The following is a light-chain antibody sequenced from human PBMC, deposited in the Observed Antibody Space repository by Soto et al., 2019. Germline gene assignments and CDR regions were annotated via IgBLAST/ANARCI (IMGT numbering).Light chain of an antibody. Sequence: EVVLTQSPGTLSLSPGERATLSCRASQYISSNYLAWYQQKPGRAPRLLIFGAFNRAPGVPDRFSGSASATDFALTISGLEPDDFAVYYCQQYDTSPLTFGGGTQV. CDR2: GAF. CDR3: QQYDTSPLT. CDR1: QYISSNY. V-gene: IGKV3-20*01. J-gene: IGKJ4*01.